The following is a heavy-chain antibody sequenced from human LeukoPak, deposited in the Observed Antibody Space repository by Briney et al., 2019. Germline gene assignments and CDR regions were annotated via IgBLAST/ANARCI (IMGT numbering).Heavy chain of an antibody. J-gene: IGHJ4*02. V-gene: IGHV1-46*01. D-gene: IGHD3-10*01. CDR2: INPSGGST. CDR3: ARGSSAVALSLDYYFDY. CDR1: GYTLTEVS. Sequence: ASVKVSCKVSGYTLTEVSMHWVRQAPGQGLEWMGIINPSGGSTSYAQKFQGRVTMTRDASTSTVYMELSSLRSEDTAVYYCARGSSAVALSLDYYFDYWGQGTLVTVSS.